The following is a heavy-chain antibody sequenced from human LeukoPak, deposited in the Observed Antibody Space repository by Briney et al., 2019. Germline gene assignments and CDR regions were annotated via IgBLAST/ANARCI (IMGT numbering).Heavy chain of an antibody. CDR2: IIPILGIA. Sequence: EASVKVSCKASGGTFSSYAISWVRQAPGQGLEWMGRIIPILGIANYAQKFQGRVTITADKSTSTAYMELSSLRSEDTAVYYCARDRGIAARADYYYGMDVWGQGTTVTVSS. V-gene: IGHV1-69*04. D-gene: IGHD6-6*01. CDR1: GGTFSSYA. J-gene: IGHJ6*02. CDR3: ARDRGIAARADYYYGMDV.